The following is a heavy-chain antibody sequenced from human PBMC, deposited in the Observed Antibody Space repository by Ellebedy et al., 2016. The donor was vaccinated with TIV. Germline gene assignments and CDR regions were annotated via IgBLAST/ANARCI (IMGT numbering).Heavy chain of an antibody. CDR1: GGSISPYY. D-gene: IGHD6-19*01. CDR3: ARGTGGAVAGRPFDY. J-gene: IGHJ4*02. V-gene: IGHV4-34*01. CDR2: INHSGST. Sequence: MPSETLSLTCSVSGGSISPYYWSWIRQPQGKGLEWIGEINHSGSTNYNPSLKSRVTISVNTSKNQFSLKLSSVTAADTAVYYCARGTGGAVAGRPFDYWGQGTLVTVSS.